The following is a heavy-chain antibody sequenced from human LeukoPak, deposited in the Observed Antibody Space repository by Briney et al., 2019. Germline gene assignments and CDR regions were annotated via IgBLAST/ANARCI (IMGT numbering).Heavy chain of an antibody. CDR1: GFMFHDYA. CDR2: ISGDGGST. CDR3: ARESESSGWYDY. Sequence: QPGGSLGLSCAAPGFMFHDYAIHWVRQAPGKGLEWVSLISGDGGSTFYADSVKGRFIISRDNSKNSLYLQMNSLRSDDTALYYCARESESSGWYDYWGQGTLVTVSS. J-gene: IGHJ4*02. D-gene: IGHD6-19*01. V-gene: IGHV3-43*02.